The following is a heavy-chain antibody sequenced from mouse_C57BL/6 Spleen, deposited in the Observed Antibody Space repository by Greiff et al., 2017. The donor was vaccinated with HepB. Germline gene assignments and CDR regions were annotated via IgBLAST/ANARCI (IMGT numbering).Heavy chain of an antibody. Sequence: EVKLVASGGGLVKPGGSLKLSCAASGFTFSDYGMHWVRQAPEKGLEWVAYISSGSSSIYYADTVKGRCTISRDNAKNTLFLQMTSLRSEDTAMYYCARPPYGSSSWFAYWGQGTLVTVSA. CDR3: ARPPYGSSSWFAY. J-gene: IGHJ3*01. CDR1: GFTFSDYG. V-gene: IGHV5-17*01. D-gene: IGHD1-1*01. CDR2: ISSGSSSI.